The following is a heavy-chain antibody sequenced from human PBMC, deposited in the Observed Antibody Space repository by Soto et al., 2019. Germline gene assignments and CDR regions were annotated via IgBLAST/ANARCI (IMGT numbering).Heavy chain of an antibody. CDR1: GFTFTNYW. D-gene: IGHD2-15*01. V-gene: IGHV3-74*01. CDR3: ARDFTPAETPGDECDY. J-gene: IGHJ4*02. Sequence: EVQLVESGGGVVQPGGSLRLSCAASGFTFTNYWMHWVRQVPGKGLAWVARINAEGTYSSYADFAKGRSTISRDDAKNTVYLQMNRLSAADTAVYYSARDFTPAETPGDECDYWGQGTLVTVSP. CDR2: INAEGTYS.